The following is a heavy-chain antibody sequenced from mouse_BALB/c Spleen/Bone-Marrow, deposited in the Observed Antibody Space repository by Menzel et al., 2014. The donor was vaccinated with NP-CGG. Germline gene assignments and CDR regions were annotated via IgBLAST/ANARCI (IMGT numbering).Heavy chain of an antibody. CDR2: ISGYYGDA. V-gene: IGHV1S137*01. Sequence: AQRVESGAELVRPGVSVKISCKGSGYTFTDYAIHWVKQSHAKSLEWIGLISGYYGDAIYNQKFKGKATMTVDKSSSTAYMDLARLTSEDSAIYYCARSGKVRNAMDYWGQGTSVTVSS. CDR3: ARSGKVRNAMDY. CDR1: GYTFTDYA. D-gene: IGHD2-14*01. J-gene: IGHJ4*01.